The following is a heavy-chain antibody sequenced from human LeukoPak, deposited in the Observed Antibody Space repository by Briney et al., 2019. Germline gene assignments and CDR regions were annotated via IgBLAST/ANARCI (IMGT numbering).Heavy chain of an antibody. V-gene: IGHV4-34*01. D-gene: IGHD6-6*01. CDR3: ARGRRYSSSGYFQH. Sequence: SETLSLTCAVYGGSFSGYYWSWIRQPPGKGLESIGEINHSGSTNYNPSLKSRVTISVDTSKNQFSLKLSSVTAADTAVYYCARGRRYSSSGYFQHWGQGTLVTVSS. CDR1: GGSFSGYY. CDR2: INHSGST. J-gene: IGHJ1*01.